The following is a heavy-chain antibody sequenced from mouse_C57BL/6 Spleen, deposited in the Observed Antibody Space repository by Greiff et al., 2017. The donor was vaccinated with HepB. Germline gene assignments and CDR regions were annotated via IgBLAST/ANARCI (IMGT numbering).Heavy chain of an antibody. CDR2: INPSTGGT. D-gene: IGHD1-1*01. Sequence: EVQLQQSGPELVKPGASVKISCKASGYSFTGYYMNWVKQSPEKSLEWIGEINPSTGGTTYNQKFKAKATLTVDKSSSTAYMQLKSLTSEDSAVYYCARSVLREVLFDYWGQGTTLTVSS. V-gene: IGHV1-42*01. CDR1: GYSFTGYY. J-gene: IGHJ2*01. CDR3: ARSVLREVLFDY.